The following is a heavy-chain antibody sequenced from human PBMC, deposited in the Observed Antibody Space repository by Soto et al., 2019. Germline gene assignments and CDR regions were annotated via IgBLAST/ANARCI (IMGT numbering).Heavy chain of an antibody. CDR2: IYHSGST. D-gene: IGHD3-3*01. CDR1: GGSISSGGYS. Sequence: PSETLSLTCAVSGGSISSGGYSWSWIRQPPGKGLEWIGYIYHSGSTYYNPSLKSRLTISVDRSKNQFSLKLSSVTAADTAVYYCARGVTIFRANPFDSWGQGTLVTVSS. J-gene: IGHJ3*02. CDR3: ARGVTIFRANPFDS. V-gene: IGHV4-30-2*01.